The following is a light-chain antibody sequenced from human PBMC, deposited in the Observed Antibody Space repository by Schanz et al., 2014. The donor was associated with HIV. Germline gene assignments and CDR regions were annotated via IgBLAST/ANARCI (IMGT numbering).Light chain of an antibody. CDR1: SSDIGGSDY. Sequence: QSVLTQPASVSGSPGQSITISCSGTSSDIGGSDYVSWYQQHPGRAPKVLIYDVRDRPSGVSNRFSGSKSGNTASLTISGLQAEDEAEYFCSSYTDSNTLVFGGGTKLTVL. J-gene: IGLJ2*01. V-gene: IGLV2-14*03. CDR2: DVR. CDR3: SSYTDSNTLV.